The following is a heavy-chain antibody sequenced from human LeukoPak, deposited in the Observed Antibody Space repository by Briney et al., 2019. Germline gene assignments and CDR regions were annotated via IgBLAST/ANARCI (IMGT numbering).Heavy chain of an antibody. CDR3: ARLPTTATPSLRYYTHYMGV. CDR2: IYYSGST. CDR1: GGSISSSSYY. J-gene: IGHJ6*03. Sequence: PSETLSLTCTVSGGSISSSSYYWGWIRQPPGKGLEWIGNIYYSGSTYYNPSLKSRVTTSVDTSKNQFSLKLTSVTAADTAVYYCARLPTTATPSLRYYTHYMGVWGKGTTVTVSS. V-gene: IGHV4-39*01. D-gene: IGHD4-17*01.